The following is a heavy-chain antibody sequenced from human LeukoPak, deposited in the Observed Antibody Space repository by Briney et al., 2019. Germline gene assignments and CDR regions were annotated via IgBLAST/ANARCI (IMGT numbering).Heavy chain of an antibody. CDR2: IKQDGSEK. D-gene: IGHD2-21*02. Sequence: GGSLRLSCAASGFTFSSYWMSWVRQASGKGLEWVANIKQDGSEKYYVDSVKGRFTISRDNAKNSLYLQMNSLRAEDTAVYYCARVSPYCGGDCYPDYWGQGTLVTVSS. CDR3: ARVSPYCGGDCYPDY. CDR1: GFTFSSYW. J-gene: IGHJ4*02. V-gene: IGHV3-7*01.